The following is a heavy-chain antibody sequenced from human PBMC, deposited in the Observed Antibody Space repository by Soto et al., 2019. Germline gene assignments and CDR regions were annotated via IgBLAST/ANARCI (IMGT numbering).Heavy chain of an antibody. J-gene: IGHJ6*02. CDR3: VREGRGVVVPGGMDV. D-gene: IGHD2-2*01. V-gene: IGHV3-74*01. CDR1: GFTFSSYW. Sequence: GGSLRLSCAASGFTFSSYWMHWVRQAPGKGLVWVSRINSDGSSTSYADSVKGRFNISRDNAKNTLYLQMSSLRAEDTALYYCVREGRGVVVPGGMDVWGQGTTVTVSS. CDR2: INSDGSST.